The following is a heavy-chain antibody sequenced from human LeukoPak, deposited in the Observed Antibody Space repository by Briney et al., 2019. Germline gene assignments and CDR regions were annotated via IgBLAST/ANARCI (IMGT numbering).Heavy chain of an antibody. D-gene: IGHD3-22*01. J-gene: IGHJ4*02. CDR3: ASVNYYDTYDY. Sequence: SETLSLTCAVYGGSFSGYYWSWIRQPPGKGLEWIGEINHSGSTNYNPSLKSRVTISVDTSKNQFSLKLSSVTAADTAVYYCASVNYYDTYDYWGQGTLVTVSS. CDR1: GGSFSGYY. V-gene: IGHV4-34*01. CDR2: INHSGST.